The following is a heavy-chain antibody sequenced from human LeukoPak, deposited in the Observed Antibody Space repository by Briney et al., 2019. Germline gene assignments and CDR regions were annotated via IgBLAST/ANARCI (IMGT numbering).Heavy chain of an antibody. J-gene: IGHJ4*02. CDR3: AKDRDAILGVLPSSPLDY. CDR2: IYTSGST. CDR1: GGSISSYY. Sequence: PSETLSLTCTVSGGSISSYYWSWIRQPAGKGLEWIGRIYTSGSTNYNPSLKSRVTMSVDTSKNQFSLKLSSVTAADTAVYYCAKDRDAILGVLPSSPLDYWGQGTLVTVSS. V-gene: IGHV4-4*07. D-gene: IGHD2/OR15-2a*01.